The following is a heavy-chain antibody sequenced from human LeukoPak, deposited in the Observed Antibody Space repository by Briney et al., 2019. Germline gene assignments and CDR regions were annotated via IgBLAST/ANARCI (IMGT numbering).Heavy chain of an antibody. CDR1: GGSISSYY. CDR2: IYYSGST. CDR3: ARHVGGSYYWGPNFDC. D-gene: IGHD1-26*01. Sequence: SETLSLTCTVSGGSISSYYWSWIRQPPGKGLEWIGYIYYSGSTNYNPSLKSRVTISVDTSKNQFSLKLSSVTAADTAVYYCARHVGGSYYWGPNFDCWGQGTLVTVSS. J-gene: IGHJ4*02. V-gene: IGHV4-59*01.